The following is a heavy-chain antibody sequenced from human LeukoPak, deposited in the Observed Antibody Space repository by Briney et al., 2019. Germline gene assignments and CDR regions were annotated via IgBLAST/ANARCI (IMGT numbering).Heavy chain of an antibody. CDR1: GGSISSYY. Sequence: PSETLSLTCTVSGGSISSYYWSWIRQPPGKGLEWIGYIYYSGSTNYNPSLKSRVTISVDTSKNQFSLKLSSVTAADTAVYYCARLIPGGSSGYYAPDYWGQGTLVTVSS. D-gene: IGHD3-22*01. CDR3: ARLIPGGSSGYYAPDY. J-gene: IGHJ4*02. V-gene: IGHV4-59*08. CDR2: IYYSGST.